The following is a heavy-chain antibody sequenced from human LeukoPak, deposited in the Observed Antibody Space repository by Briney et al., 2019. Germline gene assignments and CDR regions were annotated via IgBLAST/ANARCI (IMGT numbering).Heavy chain of an antibody. D-gene: IGHD1-26*01. CDR3: AMASGSYYGNFDY. V-gene: IGHV1-69*13. Sequence: ASVKVSCKASGYTFTSYAISWVRQAPGQGLEWMGGIIPIFGTANYAQKFQGRVTITADESTSTAYMELSSLRSEDTAVYYCAMASGSYYGNFDYWGQGTLVTVSS. J-gene: IGHJ4*02. CDR2: IIPIFGTA. CDR1: GYTFTSYA.